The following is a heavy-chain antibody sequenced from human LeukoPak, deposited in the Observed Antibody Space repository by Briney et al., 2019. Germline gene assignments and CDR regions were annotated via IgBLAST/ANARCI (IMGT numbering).Heavy chain of an antibody. Sequence: ASVKVSCKTSGYTFTNYYMHWVRQAPGQGLEWMGIIKPRDGSSNLAQKFQGRVTITRDTSASTAYMELSSLRSEDTAVYYCAFQQLAGYYYYGMDVWGQGTTVTVSS. J-gene: IGHJ6*02. CDR1: GYTFTNYY. CDR3: AFQQLAGYYYYGMDV. CDR2: IKPRDGSS. V-gene: IGHV1-46*01. D-gene: IGHD6-6*01.